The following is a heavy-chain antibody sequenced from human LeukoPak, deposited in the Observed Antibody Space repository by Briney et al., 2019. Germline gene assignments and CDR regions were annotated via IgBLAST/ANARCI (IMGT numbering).Heavy chain of an antibody. CDR3: AKSKTYYYYGMDV. V-gene: IGHV3-30*18. CDR1: GFTFSSYG. Sequence: GGSLRLSCAASGFTFSSYGMHWVRQAPGKGLEWVAVISYDGSNKYYADSVKGRFTISRDNSKNTLYLQMNSLRAEDTAVYYCAKSKTYYYYGMDVWGQGTTVTVSS. J-gene: IGHJ6*02. CDR2: ISYDGSNK.